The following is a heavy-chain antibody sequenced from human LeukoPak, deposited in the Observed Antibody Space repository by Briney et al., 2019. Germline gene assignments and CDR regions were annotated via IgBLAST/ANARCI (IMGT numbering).Heavy chain of an antibody. J-gene: IGHJ3*02. CDR2: IYHSGST. Sequence: SETLSLTCTVSGYSISSGYYWGWIRQPPGKGLEWIGSIYHSGSTYYNPSLKSRVTISVDTSKNQFSLKLSSVTAADTAVYYCASLKRGYSGYDHDAFDIWGQGTMVTVSS. V-gene: IGHV4-38-2*02. CDR3: ASLKRGYSGYDHDAFDI. D-gene: IGHD5-12*01. CDR1: GYSISSGYY.